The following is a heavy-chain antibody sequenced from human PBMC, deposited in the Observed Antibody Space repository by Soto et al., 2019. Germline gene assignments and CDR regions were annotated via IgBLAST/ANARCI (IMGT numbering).Heavy chain of an antibody. Sequence: VASVKVSCKASGFTFTSFAVQWVRQARGQRLEWIGWIVVGSGNTNYAQKFQERVTITRDMSTSTAYMELSSLRSEDTAVYYCAADRTYCGGACYVDWGQGTLVTVSS. J-gene: IGHJ4*02. CDR1: GFTFTSFA. CDR2: IVVGSGNT. V-gene: IGHV1-58*01. D-gene: IGHD2-21*02. CDR3: AADRTYCGGACYVD.